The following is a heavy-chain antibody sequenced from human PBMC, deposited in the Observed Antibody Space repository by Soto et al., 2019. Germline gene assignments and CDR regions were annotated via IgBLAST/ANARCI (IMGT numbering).Heavy chain of an antibody. V-gene: IGHV3-30-3*01. CDR1: GFTFSNYA. Sequence: SLRLSCAASGFTFSNYAMHWVRQAPGKGLEWVAVISYDGSNKYYADSVKGRFTISRDNSKNTLYLQMNSLRADDTAVYYCARDGVWSPYYDILTGYWLDYWGQGTLVTVSS. CDR3: ARDGVWSPYYDILTGYWLDY. J-gene: IGHJ4*02. CDR2: ISYDGSNK. D-gene: IGHD3-9*01.